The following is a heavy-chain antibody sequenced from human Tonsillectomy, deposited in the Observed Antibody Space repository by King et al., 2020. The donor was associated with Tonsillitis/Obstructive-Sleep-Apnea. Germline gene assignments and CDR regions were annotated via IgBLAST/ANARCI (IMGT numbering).Heavy chain of an antibody. CDR1: GFTFSTYW. CDR3: ARDEYYGSGSPFTDY. J-gene: IGHJ4*02. V-gene: IGHV3-7*03. D-gene: IGHD3-10*01. CDR2: IKQDGSER. Sequence: VQLVESGGGLVQPGGSLRLSCAASGFTFSTYWMSWVRQAPGKGLEWVANIKQDGSERYYVDSVTGRFTISRDNTKNSVFLQMNSLRAEDTAVYYCARDEYYGSGSPFTDYWGQGTLVTVSS.